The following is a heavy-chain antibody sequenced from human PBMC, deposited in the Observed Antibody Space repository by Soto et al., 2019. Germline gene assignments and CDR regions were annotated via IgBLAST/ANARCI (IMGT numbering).Heavy chain of an antibody. CDR2: IYYSGST. J-gene: IGHJ4*02. D-gene: IGHD3-10*01. V-gene: IGHV4-39*01. CDR3: ARPSHYYGSGSYYFFDY. Sequence: PSETLSITCTVSGGSISSSSYYWGWIRQPPGKGLEWIGSIYYSGSTYYNPSLKSRVTISVDTSKNPFSLKLSSVSAADTAVYYCARPSHYYGSGSYYFFDYWGQGTLVTVS. CDR1: GGSISSSSYY.